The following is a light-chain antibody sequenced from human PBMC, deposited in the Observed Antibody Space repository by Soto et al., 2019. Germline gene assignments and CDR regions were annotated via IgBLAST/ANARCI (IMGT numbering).Light chain of an antibody. J-gene: IGKJ1*01. CDR1: QSISDS. CDR2: EAS. Sequence: DIQITQYPSTLSASVGDRVTITCRASQSISDSLAWYQQKPGKDPKLLIYEASSLKSGVASRFSGSRSGTEYTLTISRLQPDDFATYYCQQYNGYWTFGQGTKVEIK. CDR3: QQYNGYWT. V-gene: IGKV1-5*03.